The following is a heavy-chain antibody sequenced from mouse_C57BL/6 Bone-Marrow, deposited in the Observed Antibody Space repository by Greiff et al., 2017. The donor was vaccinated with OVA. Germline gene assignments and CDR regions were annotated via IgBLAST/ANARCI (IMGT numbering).Heavy chain of an antibody. Sequence: EVQRVESGGGLVKPGGSLKLSCAASGFTFSSYAMSWVRQTPEKRLEWVATISDGGSYTYYPDNVKGRFTISRDNAKNNLYLQMSHLKSEDTAMYYCARDLGWLPFDYWGQGTTLTVSS. J-gene: IGHJ2*01. CDR1: GFTFSSYA. CDR3: ARDLGWLPFDY. CDR2: ISDGGSYT. D-gene: IGHD2-2*01. V-gene: IGHV5-4*01.